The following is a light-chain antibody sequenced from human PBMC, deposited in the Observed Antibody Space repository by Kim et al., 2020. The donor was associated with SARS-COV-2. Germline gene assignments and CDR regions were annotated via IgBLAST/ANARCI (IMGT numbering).Light chain of an antibody. Sequence: PGEGASLSCRASQTIRISLGWYQHKLGQAPRLLIYDAAIRAAGIPDRFSGGGSGTDFTLTISSLEPEDFAVYCCQQRNNWPPAVTFGGGTKVDIK. CDR3: QQRNNWPPAVT. CDR2: DAA. V-gene: IGKV3-11*01. J-gene: IGKJ4*01. CDR1: QTIRIS.